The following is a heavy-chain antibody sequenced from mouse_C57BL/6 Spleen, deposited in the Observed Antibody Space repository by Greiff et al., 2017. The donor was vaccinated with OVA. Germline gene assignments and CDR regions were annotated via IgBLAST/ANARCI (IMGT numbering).Heavy chain of an antibody. CDR3: ARSSYGNYPDY. CDR1: GYTFTSYW. D-gene: IGHD2-1*01. J-gene: IGHJ2*01. V-gene: IGHV1-52*01. CDR2: IDPSDSET. Sequence: QVQLKQPGAELVRPGSSVKLSCKASGYTFTSYWMHWVKQRPIQGLEWIGNIDPSDSETHYNQKFKDKATLTVDKSSSTAYMQLSSLTSEDSAVYYCARSSYGNYPDYWGQGTTLTVSS.